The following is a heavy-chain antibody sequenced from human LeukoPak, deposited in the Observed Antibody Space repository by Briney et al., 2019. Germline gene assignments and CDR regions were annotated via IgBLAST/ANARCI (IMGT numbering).Heavy chain of an antibody. V-gene: IGHV4-59*01. J-gene: IGHJ4*02. CDR3: AGAAGRTLFDY. CDR2: IYYSGST. CDR1: GGSISSYY. D-gene: IGHD6-13*01. Sequence: MTSETLSLTCTVSGGSISSYYWSWIRQPPGKGLEWIGYIYYSGSTNYNPSLKSRVTISVDTSENQFSLKLSSVTAADTAVYYCAGAAGRTLFDYWGQGTLVTVSS.